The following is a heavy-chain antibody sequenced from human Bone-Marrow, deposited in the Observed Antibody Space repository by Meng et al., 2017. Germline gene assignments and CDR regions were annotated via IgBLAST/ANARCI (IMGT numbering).Heavy chain of an antibody. CDR3: ATSNALPALNWFDP. CDR1: GGSISSRSCY. Sequence: QRQLKESGPGLAKPSETLYLIGRDSGGSISSRSCYLGWIRQPPGKGLEWIGTIYYSGSTYYNPSLNSRVTISVDTSKNQFSLKLNSVTAADTALYYCATSNALPALNWFDPWGRGTLVTVSS. V-gene: IGHV4-39*07. J-gene: IGHJ5*02. CDR2: IYYSGST. D-gene: IGHD1-1*01.